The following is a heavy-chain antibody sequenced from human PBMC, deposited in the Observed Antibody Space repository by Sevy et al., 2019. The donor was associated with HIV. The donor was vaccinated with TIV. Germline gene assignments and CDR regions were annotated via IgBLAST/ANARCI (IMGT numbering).Heavy chain of an antibody. Sequence: GGSLRLSCAASGFTFSNYEMNWVRQAPGTGLEWVSYISSSDSTIYYADSVRGRFIISRDNAKNSLYLQMNSLRAEDTAVYYCARDRVGATGLGYFQHWGQGTLVTVSS. CDR1: GFTFSNYE. V-gene: IGHV3-48*03. D-gene: IGHD1-26*01. J-gene: IGHJ1*01. CDR2: ISSSDSTI. CDR3: ARDRVGATGLGYFQH.